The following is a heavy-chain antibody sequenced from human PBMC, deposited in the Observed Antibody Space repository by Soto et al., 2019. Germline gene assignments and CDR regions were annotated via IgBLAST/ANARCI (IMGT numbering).Heavy chain of an antibody. CDR3: AREAGPYYYYYGMDV. J-gene: IGHJ6*02. CDR1: GFTFSSYA. D-gene: IGHD6-25*01. CDR2: ISYDGSNK. V-gene: IGHV3-30-3*01. Sequence: QVQLVESGGGVVQPGRSLRLSCAASGFTFSSYAMHWVRQAPGKGLEWVAVISYDGSNKYYADSVKGRFTISRDNSKNTLYLQMNSLRAEDTAVYYCAREAGPYYYYYGMDVWGQGTTVTVSS.